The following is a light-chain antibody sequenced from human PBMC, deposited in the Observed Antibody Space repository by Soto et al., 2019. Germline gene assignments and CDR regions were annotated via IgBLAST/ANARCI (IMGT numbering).Light chain of an antibody. CDR3: QDYGTSHPWT. Sequence: EVVLTQSPGAPSLSPGEGVTLSCRASQNIRGNELAWYRQKRGQAPRLLMYGGSTRADGIPDRFSGRGTGTNFTLTISRLEPEDSAVYYCQDYGTSHPWTFGQGTKLEIK. V-gene: IGKV3-20*01. CDR2: GGS. CDR1: QNIRGNE. J-gene: IGKJ1*01.